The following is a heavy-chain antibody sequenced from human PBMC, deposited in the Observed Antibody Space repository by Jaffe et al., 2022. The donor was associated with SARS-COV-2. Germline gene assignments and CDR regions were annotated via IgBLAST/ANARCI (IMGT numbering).Heavy chain of an antibody. CDR2: IYHSGRN. V-gene: IGHV4-4*02. Sequence: QVQLQESGPGLVKPSGTLSLTCAVSGGSISSSNWWSWVRQPPGKGLEWIGEIYHSGRNNYNAALKSRVTMSVDKSNNQFSLNLSPVTAADTAVYFCARRSSSWYDIWFDPWGPGTLVTVSS. D-gene: IGHD6-13*01. J-gene: IGHJ5*02. CDR1: GGSISSSNW. CDR3: ARRSSSWYDIWFDP.